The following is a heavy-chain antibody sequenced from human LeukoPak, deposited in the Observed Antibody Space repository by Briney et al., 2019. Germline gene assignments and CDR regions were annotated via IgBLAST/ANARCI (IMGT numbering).Heavy chain of an antibody. V-gene: IGHV1-18*04. CDR1: GYTFTGYY. D-gene: IGHD2-8*01. CDR2: ISAYNGKT. CDR3: ARGDVLMVYAPFDP. Sequence: ASVKVSCKASGYTFTGYYMHWVRQAPGQGLEWTGWISAYNGKTNYAQKLRGRVTMTTDTSTSTAYMELRSLRSDDTAVYYCARGDVLMVYAPFDPWGQGTLVTVSS. J-gene: IGHJ5*02.